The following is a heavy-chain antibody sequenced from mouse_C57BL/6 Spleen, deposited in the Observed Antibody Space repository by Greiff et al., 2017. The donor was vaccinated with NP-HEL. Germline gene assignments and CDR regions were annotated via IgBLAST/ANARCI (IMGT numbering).Heavy chain of an antibody. CDR3: ARSPVVATRAWFAY. CDR1: GYTFTSYW. V-gene: IGHV1-52*01. D-gene: IGHD1-1*01. Sequence: QVQLQQPGAELVRPGSSVKLSCKASGYTFTSYWMHWVKPRPIQGLEWIGNIDPSDSETHYNQKFKDKATLTVDKSSSTAYMQLSSLTSEDSAVYYCARSPVVATRAWFAYWGQGTLVTVSA. CDR2: IDPSDSET. J-gene: IGHJ3*01.